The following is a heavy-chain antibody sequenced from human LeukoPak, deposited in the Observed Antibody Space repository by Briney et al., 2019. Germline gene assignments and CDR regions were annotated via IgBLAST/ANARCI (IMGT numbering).Heavy chain of an antibody. CDR2: LSYDGSNE. CDR3: ARAPYYYGSGSYPDY. CDR1: RFTFSNYW. J-gene: IGHJ4*02. Sequence: GGSLRLSCAASRFTFSNYWMHWVRQAPGKGLEWVAVLSYDGSNEFYADSVKGRFTISRDNSKNTLYLQMNSLGTEDTAVYFCARAPYYYGSGSYPDYWGQGTLVTVSS. V-gene: IGHV3-30-3*01. D-gene: IGHD3-10*01.